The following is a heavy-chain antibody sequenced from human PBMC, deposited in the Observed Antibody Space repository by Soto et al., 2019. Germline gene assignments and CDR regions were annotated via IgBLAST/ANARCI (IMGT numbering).Heavy chain of an antibody. Sequence: PGASRRLSCAASGFTFSSYAMSWVHQAPGKGLEWVSAISGSGGRTYYADSVKGRFTISRDNSKNTLYLQMNSLRAEDTAVYYCAKDASGSYYVDYWGQGTPVTVSS. J-gene: IGHJ4*02. CDR1: GFTFSSYA. V-gene: IGHV3-23*01. CDR2: ISGSGGRT. CDR3: AKDASGSYYVDY. D-gene: IGHD1-26*01.